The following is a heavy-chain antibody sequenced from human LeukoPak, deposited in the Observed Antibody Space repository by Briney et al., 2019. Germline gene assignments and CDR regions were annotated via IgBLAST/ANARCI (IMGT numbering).Heavy chain of an antibody. Sequence: GGSLRLSCAASGFTFSSYGMHWVRQAPGKGLEWVAFIRYDGSNKYYADSVKGRFTTSRDNSKNTLYLQMNSLRAEDTAVYYCARDYYGSGSYPNDAFDIWGQGTMVTASS. J-gene: IGHJ3*02. V-gene: IGHV3-30*02. CDR3: ARDYYGSGSYPNDAFDI. CDR2: IRYDGSNK. CDR1: GFTFSSYG. D-gene: IGHD3-10*01.